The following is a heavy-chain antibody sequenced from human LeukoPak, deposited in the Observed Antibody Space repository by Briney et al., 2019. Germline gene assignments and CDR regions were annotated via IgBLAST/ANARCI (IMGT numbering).Heavy chain of an antibody. D-gene: IGHD4-17*01. CDR2: IRSSSSYI. CDR1: GFTFSSYS. CDR3: ARGSYDYGDYVPYYYYYMDV. V-gene: IGHV3-21*01. J-gene: IGHJ6*03. Sequence: GGSLRLSCAASGFTFSSYSMNWVRQAPGKGLEWVSSIRSSSSYIYYADSVKGRFTISRDNAKNSLYLQMNSLRAEDTAVYYCARGSYDYGDYVPYYYYYMDVWGKGTTVTVSS.